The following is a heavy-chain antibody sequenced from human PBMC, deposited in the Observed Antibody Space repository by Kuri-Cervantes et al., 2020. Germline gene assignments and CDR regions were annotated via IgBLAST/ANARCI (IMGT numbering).Heavy chain of an antibody. Sequence: GGSLRLSCAASGFTFSSYSMNWVRQAPGKGLEWVSYISSSSSTIYYADSVKGRFTISRDNAKNSLYPQMNSLRDEDTAVYYCAKDLNYYDSSGYYSGFDYWGQGTLVTVSS. CDR1: GFTFSSYS. CDR2: ISSSSSTI. CDR3: AKDLNYYDSSGYYSGFDY. D-gene: IGHD3-22*01. V-gene: IGHV3-48*02. J-gene: IGHJ4*02.